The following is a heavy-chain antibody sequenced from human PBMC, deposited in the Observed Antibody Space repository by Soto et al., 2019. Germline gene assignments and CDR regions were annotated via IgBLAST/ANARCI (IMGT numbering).Heavy chain of an antibody. Sequence: PSETLSLTCAVSGGSISSGDSYWGWIRQSPGKGLEWIGYIYYSGSTYYNPSLRSRVTISVDTSKNQFSLKLNSVTAADTAVYFCAREGAASHSYYYGTDVWGQGTTVTVSS. J-gene: IGHJ6*02. V-gene: IGHV4-30-4*01. CDR1: GGSISSGDSY. CDR2: IYYSGST. D-gene: IGHD3-16*01. CDR3: AREGAASHSYYYGTDV.